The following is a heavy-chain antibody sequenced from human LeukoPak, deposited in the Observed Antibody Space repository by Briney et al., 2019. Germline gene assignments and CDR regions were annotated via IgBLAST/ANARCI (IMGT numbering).Heavy chain of an antibody. V-gene: IGHV4-30-4*08. CDR2: IYYSGST. CDR3: ARIVGAGDAFDI. Sequence: SETLSLTCAVSGYSTSSDYYWSWMRQAPGQGLEWIGYIYYSGSTYYNPSLKSRVTIPVNTSKNQFSLKLSSVTAADTAVYYCARIVGAGDAFDIWGQGTMVTVSS. CDR1: GYSTSSDYY. D-gene: IGHD1-26*01. J-gene: IGHJ3*02.